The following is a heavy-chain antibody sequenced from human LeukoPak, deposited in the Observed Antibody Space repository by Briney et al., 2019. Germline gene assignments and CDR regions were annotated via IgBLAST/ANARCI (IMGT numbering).Heavy chain of an antibody. V-gene: IGHV1-69*04. CDR3: ARTEMTTVTPIDY. CDR1: GGTFSSYA. J-gene: IGHJ4*02. Sequence: ASVKVSCKASGGTFSSYAISWVRQAPGQGLEWMGRIIPIFGIANYAQKFQGRVTITADKSTSTAYMELSSLRSEDTAVYYCARTEMTTVTPIDYWGQGTLVTVSS. CDR2: IIPIFGIA. D-gene: IGHD4-17*01.